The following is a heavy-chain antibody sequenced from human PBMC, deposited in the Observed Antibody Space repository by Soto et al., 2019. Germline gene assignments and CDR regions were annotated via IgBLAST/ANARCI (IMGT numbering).Heavy chain of an antibody. CDR3: VSAGDVAALSRKYDFHY. V-gene: IGHV1-69*06. Sequence: QVQLVQSGAEVKKPGSSVKVSCKTSGVTFSNYGFSWVRQARGQGLEWMGGIIATFGTADYPQKFQDRVTITADISTSTIHMELSRLRSEDTAVYYCVSAGDVAALSRKYDFHYWGQGTQVTVSS. CDR1: GVTFSNYG. J-gene: IGHJ4*02. CDR2: IIATFGTA. D-gene: IGHD6-6*01.